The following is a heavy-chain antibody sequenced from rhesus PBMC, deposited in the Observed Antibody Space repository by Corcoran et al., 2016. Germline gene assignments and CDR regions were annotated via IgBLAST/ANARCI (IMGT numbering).Heavy chain of an antibody. D-gene: IGHD6S26*01. CDR2: IYWADDK. CDR3: ARRVYTSGWSYFDY. Sequence: QVTLKESGHALVNPTQTLPLTCPFSGFSLSTSGLGVGWIRRPSRKTLEWLAHIYWADDKGYSTSLKSRLTSSKDTSKTQVVLTMTNTDPVDTATYYCARRVYTSGWSYFDYWGQGVLVTVSS. V-gene: IGHV2-1*01. J-gene: IGHJ4*01. CDR1: GFSLSTSGLG.